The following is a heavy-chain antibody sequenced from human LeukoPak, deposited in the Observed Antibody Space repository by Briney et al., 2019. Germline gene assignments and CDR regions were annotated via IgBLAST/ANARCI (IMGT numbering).Heavy chain of an antibody. Sequence: ASVKVSCKASGYTFTDYYMHWVRQAPGQGLEWMGRINPNGGSTNYAQKFQGRVTMTRDTSISTAYMELGRLRSDDTAVYYCARDDCSGGSCYLNFDYWGQGTLVTVSS. CDR1: GYTFTDYY. CDR2: INPNGGST. V-gene: IGHV1-2*06. CDR3: ARDDCSGGSCYLNFDY. J-gene: IGHJ4*02. D-gene: IGHD2-15*01.